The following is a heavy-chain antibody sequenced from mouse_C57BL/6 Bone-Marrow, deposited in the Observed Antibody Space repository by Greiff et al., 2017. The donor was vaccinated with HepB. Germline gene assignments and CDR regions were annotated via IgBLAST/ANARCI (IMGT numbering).Heavy chain of an antibody. CDR2: IYPRDGST. D-gene: IGHD2-4*01. Sequence: VQLQQSGPELVKPGASVKLSCKASGYTFKSYDINWVKQRPGQGLEWIGWIYPRDGSTKYNEKFKGKATLTVDTSSSTAYMELHSLTSEDSAVYFCARIGDYDGGPWFAYWGQGTLVTVSA. J-gene: IGHJ3*01. CDR1: GYTFKSYD. CDR3: ARIGDYDGGPWFAY. V-gene: IGHV1-85*01.